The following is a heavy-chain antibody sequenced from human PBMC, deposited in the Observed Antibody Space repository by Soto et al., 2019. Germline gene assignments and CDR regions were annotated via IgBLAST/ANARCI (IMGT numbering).Heavy chain of an antibody. J-gene: IGHJ4*02. CDR1: GYGITVLS. V-gene: IGHV1-24*01. CDR3: ATSFDY. Sequence: ASVNVSCKISGYGITVLSMHWVRQAPGKGLEWMGGFDPEDGETIYAQKLQGRVTMTEDTSTDTAYMELSSLRSEDTAVYYCATSFDYWGQGTLVTVSS. CDR2: FDPEDGET.